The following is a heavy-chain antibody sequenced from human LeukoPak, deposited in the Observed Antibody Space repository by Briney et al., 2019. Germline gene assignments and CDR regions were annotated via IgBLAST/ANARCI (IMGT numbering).Heavy chain of an antibody. V-gene: IGHV4-39*07. J-gene: IGHJ4*02. CDR2: IYYNGNT. CDR3: ASLVRGVLR. Sequence: SETLSLTCIISGGSISSSTYYWGWIRQSPGKGLEWIGTIYYNGNTYYNPSLQSRVTISVDTSKNQFSLKLSSVTAADTAVYYCASLVRGVLRWGQGTLVTVSS. CDR1: GGSISSSTYY. D-gene: IGHD3-10*01.